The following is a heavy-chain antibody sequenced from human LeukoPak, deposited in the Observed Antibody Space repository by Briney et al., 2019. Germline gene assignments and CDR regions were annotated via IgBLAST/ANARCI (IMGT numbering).Heavy chain of an antibody. CDR2: IYPGDSDT. D-gene: IGHD6-13*01. V-gene: IGHV5-51*01. Sequence: GESLKISCKGSGYSFTSYWIGWVRQMPGKGLEWMGIIYPGDSDTRYSPSFQGQVTISADKSISTAYLQWSSLKASDTAMYYCASHYIYSSSWPAYFDYWGQGTLVTVSS. J-gene: IGHJ4*02. CDR1: GYSFTSYW. CDR3: ASHYIYSSSWPAYFDY.